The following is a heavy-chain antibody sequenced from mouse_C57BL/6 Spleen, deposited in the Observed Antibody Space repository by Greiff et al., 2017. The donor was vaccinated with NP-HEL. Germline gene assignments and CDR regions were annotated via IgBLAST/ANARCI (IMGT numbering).Heavy chain of an antibody. CDR2: ISYDGSN. Sequence: ESGPGLVKPSQSLSLTCSVTGYSITSGYYWNWIRQFPGNKLEWMGYISYDGSNNYNPSLKNRISITRDTSKNQFFLKLNSVTTEDTATYYCAREAQATGYYFDYWGQGTTLTVSS. CDR1: GYSITSGYY. CDR3: AREAQATGYYFDY. D-gene: IGHD3-2*02. V-gene: IGHV3-6*01. J-gene: IGHJ2*01.